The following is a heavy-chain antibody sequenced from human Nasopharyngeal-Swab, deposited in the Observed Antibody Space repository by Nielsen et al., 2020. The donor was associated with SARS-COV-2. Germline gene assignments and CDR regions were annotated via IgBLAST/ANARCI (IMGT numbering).Heavy chain of an antibody. CDR3: ARLDPLGSEDK. J-gene: IGHJ4*02. D-gene: IGHD1-1*01. V-gene: IGHV4-39*02. CDR1: GGSISSSRHR. CDR2: ILVNRYT. Sequence: SETPSLTCTVSGGSISSSRHRWGWIRQPPGKGLEWIGQILVNRYTEYPPSVRGRITVYADTSENYFSLRLSSVTAADTAVYYCARLDPLGSEDKWGQGTLVTVSS.